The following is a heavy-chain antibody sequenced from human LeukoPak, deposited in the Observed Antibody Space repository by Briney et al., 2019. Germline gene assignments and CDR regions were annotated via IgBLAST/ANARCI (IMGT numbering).Heavy chain of an antibody. CDR3: AKEKTAYEIPPKRFDP. CDR1: GGSFSGDY. CDR2: INHSGST. V-gene: IGHV4-34*01. Sequence: SETLSLTCAVYGGSFSGDYWSWIRQPPGKGLEWIGEINHSGSTNYNPSLKRRVTISVDTSKNQFSLKLSSVTAADTAVYFCAKEKTAYEIPPKRFDPWGQGTLVTVSS. J-gene: IGHJ5*02. D-gene: IGHD2-21*01.